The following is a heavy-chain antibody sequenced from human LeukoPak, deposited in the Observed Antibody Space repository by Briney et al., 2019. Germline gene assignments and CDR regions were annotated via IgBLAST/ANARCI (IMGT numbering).Heavy chain of an antibody. V-gene: IGHV4-59*08. D-gene: IGHD1-14*01. CDR3: ARLLRVKTVGPDLYYFDY. J-gene: IGHJ4*02. CDR1: GGSIRNYY. CDR2: IYYSGST. Sequence: ASETLSLTCTVSGGSIRNYYWSWIRQPPGKGLEWIGYIYYSGSTNYNPSLKSRVTISVDTSKNQFSLKLSSVTAADTAVYYCARLLRVKTVGPDLYYFDYWGQGTLVTVSS.